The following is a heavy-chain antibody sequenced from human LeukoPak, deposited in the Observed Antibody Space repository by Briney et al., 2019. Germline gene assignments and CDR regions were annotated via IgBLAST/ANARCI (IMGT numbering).Heavy chain of an antibody. V-gene: IGHV4-34*01. CDR2: INHRGGT. Sequence: SETLSLTCAVFGGSFSGYYWSWIRQPPGRGLEWIGEINHRGGTNYNPSLKSRVSISVDTSENQFSLNLRSVTAADTAVYYCARDPPYYDFWSDDAYYFDYWGQGTLVTVSS. J-gene: IGHJ4*02. CDR3: ARDPPYYDFWSDDAYYFDY. D-gene: IGHD3-3*01. CDR1: GGSFSGYY.